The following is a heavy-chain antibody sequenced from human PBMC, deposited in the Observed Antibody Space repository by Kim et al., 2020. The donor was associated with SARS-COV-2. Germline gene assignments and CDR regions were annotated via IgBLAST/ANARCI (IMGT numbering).Heavy chain of an antibody. J-gene: IGHJ6*02. D-gene: IGHD2-15*01. V-gene: IGHV1-46*01. CDR2: INPSGGST. Sequence: ASVKVSCKASGYTFTSYYMHWVRQAPGQGLEWMGIINPSGGSTSYAQKFQGRVTMTRDTSTSTVYMELSSLRSEDTAVYYCARDLGYCSGGSCYSSFYYYYGMDVWGQGTTVTVSS. CDR1: GYTFTSYY. CDR3: ARDLGYCSGGSCYSSFYYYYGMDV.